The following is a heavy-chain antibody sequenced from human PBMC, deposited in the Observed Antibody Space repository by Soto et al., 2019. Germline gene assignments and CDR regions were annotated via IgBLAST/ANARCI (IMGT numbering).Heavy chain of an antibody. Sequence: ASVKVSCKASGYTFTSYYMHWVRQAPGQGLEWMGIINPSGGSTSYAQKFQGRVTMTRDTSTSTVYMELSSLRSEDTAVYYCARDFWRGVSRKGYHYYRLDVWGQGTTVTVSS. CDR2: INPSGGST. V-gene: IGHV1-46*01. CDR1: GYTFTSYY. CDR3: ARDFWRGVSRKGYHYYRLDV. D-gene: IGHD3-3*01. J-gene: IGHJ6*02.